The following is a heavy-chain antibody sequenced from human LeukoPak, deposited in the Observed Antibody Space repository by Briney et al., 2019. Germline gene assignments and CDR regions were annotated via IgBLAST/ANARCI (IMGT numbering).Heavy chain of an antibody. J-gene: IGHJ5*02. CDR2: INHSGST. V-gene: IGHV4-34*01. CDR1: VASFSGYN. Sequence: SETLSLTCAVYVASFSGYNWSWIRQPPGKGLEWIGEINHSGSTNYNPSLKSRVTISVDTSKNQFSPKLSSVTAADTAVYYCARTRRYNWNPPRWFDPWGQGTLVTVSS. D-gene: IGHD1-20*01. CDR3: ARTRRYNWNPPRWFDP.